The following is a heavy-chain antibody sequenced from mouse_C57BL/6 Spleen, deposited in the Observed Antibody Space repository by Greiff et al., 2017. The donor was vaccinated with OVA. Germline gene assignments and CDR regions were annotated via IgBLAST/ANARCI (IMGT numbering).Heavy chain of an antibody. V-gene: IGHV1-54*01. Sequence: VQLQQSGAELVRPGTSVKVSCKASGYAFTNYLIEWVKQRPGQGLEWIGVINPGSGGTNYNEKFKGKATLTADKSSSTAYMQLSSLTSEDSAVYFCARKANWEGDYYAMDYWGQGTSVTVSS. CDR2: INPGSGGT. D-gene: IGHD4-1*01. J-gene: IGHJ4*01. CDR1: GYAFTNYL. CDR3: ARKANWEGDYYAMDY.